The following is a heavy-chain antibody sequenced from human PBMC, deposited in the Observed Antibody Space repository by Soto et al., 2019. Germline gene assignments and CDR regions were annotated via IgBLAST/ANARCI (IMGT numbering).Heavy chain of an antibody. Sequence: PGGSLRLSCAASGFTVSSNYMSWVRQAPGKGLEWVSVIYSGGSTYYTDSVKGRFTISRDNSKNTLYLQMNSLRAEDTAVYYCARFFDGSHYYGMAVWGQGTTVTVSS. CDR2: IYSGGST. V-gene: IGHV3-53*01. CDR1: GFTVSSNY. J-gene: IGHJ6*02. D-gene: IGHD5-12*01. CDR3: ARFFDGSHYYGMAV.